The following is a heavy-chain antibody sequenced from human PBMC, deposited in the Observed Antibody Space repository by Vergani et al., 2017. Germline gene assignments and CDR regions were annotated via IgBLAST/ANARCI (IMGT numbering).Heavy chain of an antibody. Sequence: EVQLVESGGGLVKPGGSLRLSCAASGFTFSSYSMNWVRQAPGKGLEWVSSISSSSSYIYYADSVKGRFTISIDNAKNSLYLQMNSLRAEDTAVYYCARDDGGNIVVVVAAFDYWGQGTLVTVSS. J-gene: IGHJ4*02. D-gene: IGHD2-15*01. V-gene: IGHV3-21*01. CDR3: ARDDGGNIVVVVAAFDY. CDR1: GFTFSSYS. CDR2: ISSSSSYI.